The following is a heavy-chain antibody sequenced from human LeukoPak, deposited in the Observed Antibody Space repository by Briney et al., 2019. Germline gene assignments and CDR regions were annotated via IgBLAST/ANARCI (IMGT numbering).Heavy chain of an antibody. Sequence: GGSLRLSCTASGFTFSSYSMNWVRQAPGEGLEWVSYISSTSNTIYYADSVKGRFTISRDSAKNSLYLQMNSLRAEDTAVYYCARGLFYRSYFYMDVWGMGTTVTVSS. CDR2: ISSTSNTI. CDR1: GFTFSSYS. J-gene: IGHJ6*03. V-gene: IGHV3-48*01. CDR3: ARGLFYRSYFYMDV. D-gene: IGHD2/OR15-2a*01.